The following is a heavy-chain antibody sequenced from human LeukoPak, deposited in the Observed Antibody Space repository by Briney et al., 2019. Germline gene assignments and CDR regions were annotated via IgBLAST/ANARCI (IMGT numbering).Heavy chain of an antibody. CDR1: GYTFTSYG. CDR2: ISAYNGNT. J-gene: IGHJ4*02. V-gene: IGHV1-18*01. CDR3: ARVEMVRGVTLGYFDY. D-gene: IGHD3-10*01. Sequence: GASVKVSCKASGYTFTSYGISWVRQAPGQGLEWMGWISAYNGNTNYAQKLQGRVTMTTDTSTSTAYMELRSLRSDDTAVYYCARVEMVRGVTLGYFDYWGQGTLVTVSS.